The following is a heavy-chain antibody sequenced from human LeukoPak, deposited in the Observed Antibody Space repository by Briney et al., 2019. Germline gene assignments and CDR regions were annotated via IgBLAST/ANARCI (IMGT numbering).Heavy chain of an antibody. CDR3: AGSRDSYYDSSGYYGDY. V-gene: IGHV3-21*01. Sequence: PGGSLRLSCAASGFTFSSYSMNWVRQAPGKGLEWVSSISSSSSYIYYADSVKGRFTISRDNAKNSLYLQMNSLRAEDTAVYYCAGSRDSYYDSSGYYGDYWGQGTLVTVSS. D-gene: IGHD3-22*01. J-gene: IGHJ4*02. CDR2: ISSSSSYI. CDR1: GFTFSSYS.